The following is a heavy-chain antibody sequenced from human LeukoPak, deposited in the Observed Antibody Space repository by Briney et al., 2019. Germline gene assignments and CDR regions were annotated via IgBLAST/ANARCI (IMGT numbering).Heavy chain of an antibody. CDR2: IKQDGSEK. J-gene: IGHJ4*02. V-gene: IGHV3-7*01. Sequence: GGSLRLSCAASGFPFSTYWMSLVRQAPGKGLEWVANIKQDGSEKYYVDSVKGRFTISRDNAKNSLYLQMNSLGAEDTAMFYCARTYDYGVVKFDYWGQGTLVTVSS. CDR1: GFPFSTYW. D-gene: IGHD4-17*01. CDR3: ARTYDYGVVKFDY.